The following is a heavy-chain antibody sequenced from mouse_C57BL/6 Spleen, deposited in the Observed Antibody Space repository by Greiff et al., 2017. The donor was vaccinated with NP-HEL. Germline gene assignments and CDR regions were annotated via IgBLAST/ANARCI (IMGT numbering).Heavy chain of an antibody. D-gene: IGHD2-3*01. J-gene: IGHJ1*03. Sequence: VQRVESGPGLVAPSQSLSITCTVSGFSLTSYAISWVRQPPGKGLEWLGVIWTGGGTNYNSALKSRLSISKDNSKSQVFLKMNSLQTDDTARYYCARTTYDGYLVDFDVWGTGTTVTVSS. CDR3: ARTTYDGYLVDFDV. CDR1: GFSLTSYA. V-gene: IGHV2-9-1*01. CDR2: IWTGGGT.